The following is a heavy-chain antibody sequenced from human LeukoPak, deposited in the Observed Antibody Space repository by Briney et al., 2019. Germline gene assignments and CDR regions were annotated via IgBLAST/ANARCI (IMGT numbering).Heavy chain of an antibody. Sequence: SETLSLTCTVSGGSISSGSYYWSWIRQPAGKGLEWIGRIYTSGSTNYNPSLKSRVTISVDTSKNQFSLQLSSVTAADTAVYYCARGFFWSGYYSFDYWGQGTLVTVSS. J-gene: IGHJ4*02. D-gene: IGHD3-3*01. CDR3: ARGFFWSGYYSFDY. CDR1: GGSISSGSYY. V-gene: IGHV4-61*02. CDR2: IYTSGST.